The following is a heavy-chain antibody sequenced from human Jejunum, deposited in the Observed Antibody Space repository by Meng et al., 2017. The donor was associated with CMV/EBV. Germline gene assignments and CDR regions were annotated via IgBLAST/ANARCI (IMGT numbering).Heavy chain of an antibody. CDR3: ARKQWEPDY. D-gene: IGHD1-26*01. V-gene: IGHV1-18*01. CDR2: VSSYTDNT. Sequence: VSCQTSGYDFRDYGISWVRQAPGQGLEWIGWVSSYTDNTKYAPKFQGRVTMTADASTTTAHLELRSLRSDDTAVYYCARKQWEPDYWGQGTLVTVSS. J-gene: IGHJ4*02. CDR1: GYDFRDYG.